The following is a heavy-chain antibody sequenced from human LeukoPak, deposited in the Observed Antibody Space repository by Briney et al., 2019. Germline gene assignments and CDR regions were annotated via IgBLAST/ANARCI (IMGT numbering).Heavy chain of an antibody. J-gene: IGHJ6*03. CDR1: GFTVSSNY. CDR2: IYSGGST. V-gene: IGHV3-53*01. CDR3: ASGSGSYRTPYYYMDV. D-gene: IGHD3-10*01. Sequence: GGSLRLSCAASGFTVSSNYISWVRQAPGKGLEWVSVIYSGGSTYYADSVKGRFTISRDNSKNTLYLQMNSLRAEDTAVYYCASGSGSYRTPYYYMDVWGKGTTVTVSS.